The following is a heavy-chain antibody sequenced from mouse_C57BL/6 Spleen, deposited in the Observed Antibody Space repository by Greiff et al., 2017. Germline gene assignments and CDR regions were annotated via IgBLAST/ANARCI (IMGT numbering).Heavy chain of an antibody. D-gene: IGHD1-1*01. V-gene: IGHV5-6*01. CDR3: ARRVGTVDAMDY. CDR2: ISSGGSYT. J-gene: IGHJ4*01. CDR1: GFTFSSYG. Sequence: EVQVVESGGDLVKPGGSLKLSCAASGFTFSSYGMSWVRQTPDKRLEWVATISSGGSYTYYPDSVKGRFTISRDNAKNTLYLQMSSLKSEDTAMYYCARRVGTVDAMDYWGQGTSVTVSS.